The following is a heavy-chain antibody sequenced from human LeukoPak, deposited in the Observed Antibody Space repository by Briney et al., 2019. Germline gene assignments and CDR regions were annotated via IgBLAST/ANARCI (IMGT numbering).Heavy chain of an antibody. CDR2: ISSSGSTI. J-gene: IGHJ4*02. Sequence: GGSLRLSCAASGFTFSSYEMNWDRQAPGKGLEWVSYISSSGSTIYYADSVKGRFTISRDNAKNSLYLQMTSLRAEDTAVYYCATGYYYDSSGYYYSSSDFDYWGQGTLVTVSS. V-gene: IGHV3-48*03. CDR3: ATGYYYDSSGYYYSSSDFDY. CDR1: GFTFSSYE. D-gene: IGHD3-22*01.